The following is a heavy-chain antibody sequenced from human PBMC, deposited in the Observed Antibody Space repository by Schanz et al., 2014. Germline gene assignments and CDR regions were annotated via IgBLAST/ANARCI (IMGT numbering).Heavy chain of an antibody. V-gene: IGHV4-30-2*06. D-gene: IGHD3-10*01. Sequence: LQLQESGSGLMKPSQTLSLTCAVSGGSIRSYSWNWIRQSPGKGLEWIGYIYYSGNTYYNPSLKSRATISVDRSKNQFSLRLDSVTAADTAVYYCALREKPYGPFASWGQGALVTVSS. CDR3: ALREKPYGPFAS. J-gene: IGHJ4*02. CDR2: IYYSGNT. CDR1: GGSIRSYS.